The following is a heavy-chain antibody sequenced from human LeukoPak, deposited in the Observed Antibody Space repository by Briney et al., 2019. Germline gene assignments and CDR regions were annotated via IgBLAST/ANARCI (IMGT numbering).Heavy chain of an antibody. CDR3: ARGRYSSGFGGNYYYYYMDV. Sequence: GPQVKVSCKASGYTFSGYYLHWVRQAPGQGLEWMGGIIPIFGTANYAQKFQGRVTITADKSTSTAYMELSSLRSEDTAVYYCARGRYSSGFGGNYYYYYMDVWGKGTTVTVSS. CDR2: IIPIFGTA. J-gene: IGHJ6*03. CDR1: GYTFSGYY. V-gene: IGHV1-69*06. D-gene: IGHD5-18*01.